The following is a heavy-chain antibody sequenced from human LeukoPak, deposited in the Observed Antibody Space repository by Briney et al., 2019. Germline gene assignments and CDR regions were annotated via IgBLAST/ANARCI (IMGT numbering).Heavy chain of an antibody. CDR1: GFTFDDYA. V-gene: IGHV3-9*01. CDR3: AKDIGFGGFGELYGGIDY. J-gene: IGHJ4*02. CDR2: ISWNSGSI. D-gene: IGHD3-10*01. Sequence: GGSLRLSCAASGFTFDDYAMHWVRQAPGKGLEWVSGISWNSGSIGHADSVKGRFTISRDNAKNSLYLQMNSLRAEDTALYYCAKDIGFGGFGELYGGIDYWGQGTLVTVSS.